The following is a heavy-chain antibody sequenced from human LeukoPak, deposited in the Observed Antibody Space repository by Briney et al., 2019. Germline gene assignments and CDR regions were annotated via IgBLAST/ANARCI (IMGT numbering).Heavy chain of an antibody. J-gene: IGHJ4*02. D-gene: IGHD2-2*02. Sequence: RSGGSLRLSCAASGFTLRNAWMNWVRQAPGKGLEWVSAISGSGGSTYYADSVEGRFTISRDNSKNTLYLQMNSLRAEDTAVYYCAKYVFPEAFIVVVPAAIRSNFDYWGQGTLVTVSS. CDR3: AKYVFPEAFIVVVPAAIRSNFDY. V-gene: IGHV3-23*01. CDR1: GFTLRNAW. CDR2: ISGSGGST.